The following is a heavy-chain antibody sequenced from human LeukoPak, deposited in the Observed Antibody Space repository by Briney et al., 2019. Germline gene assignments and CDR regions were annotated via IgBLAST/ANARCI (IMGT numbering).Heavy chain of an antibody. CDR1: GFTFSDYY. J-gene: IGHJ5*02. D-gene: IGHD4/OR15-4a*01. CDR2: ISSSSSYT. V-gene: IGHV3-11*06. Sequence: GGSLRLSCAASGFTFSDYYMSWIRQAPGKGLEWVSYISSSSSYTNYADSVKGRFTISRDNAKNSLYLQMNSLRAEDTAVYYCAIDPTMGRVSDTINCLDPWGQGTLVSVSS. CDR3: AIDPTMGRVSDTINCLDP.